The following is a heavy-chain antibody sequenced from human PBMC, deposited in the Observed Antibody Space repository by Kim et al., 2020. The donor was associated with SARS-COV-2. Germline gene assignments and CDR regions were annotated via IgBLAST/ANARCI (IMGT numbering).Heavy chain of an antibody. CDR2: ISYDGSNK. V-gene: IGHV3-30*04. J-gene: IGHJ4*02. CDR1: GFTFSSYA. Sequence: GGSLRLSCAASGFTFSSYAMHWVRQAPGKGLEWVAVISYDGSNKYYADSVKGRFTISRDNSKNTLYLQMNSLRAEDTAVYYCARVKARFRGPPYYFDYWGQGTLVTVSS. CDR3: ARVKARFRGPPYYFDY. D-gene: IGHD3-3*01.